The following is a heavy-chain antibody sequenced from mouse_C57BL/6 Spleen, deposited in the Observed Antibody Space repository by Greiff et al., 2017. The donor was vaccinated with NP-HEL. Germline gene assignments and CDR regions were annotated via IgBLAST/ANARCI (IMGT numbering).Heavy chain of an antibody. Sequence: QVQLQQPGAELVKPGASVKLSCKASGYTFTSYWMHWVKQRPGQGLEWIGMIHPNSGSTNYNEKFKSKATLTVDKSSSTASMQLSSLTSEDSAVYCGTSAFTTVVDKAMAYWGQGTPVTVSS. CDR3: TSAFTTVVDKAMAY. J-gene: IGHJ4*01. D-gene: IGHD1-1*01. CDR2: IHPNSGST. V-gene: IGHV1-64*01. CDR1: GYTFTSYW.